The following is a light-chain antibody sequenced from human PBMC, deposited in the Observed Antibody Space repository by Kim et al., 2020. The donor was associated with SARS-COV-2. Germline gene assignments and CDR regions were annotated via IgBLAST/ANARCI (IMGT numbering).Light chain of an antibody. CDR1: QSVSSSY. CDR3: QQYGSSPRT. CDR2: GAS. V-gene: IGKV3-20*01. Sequence: SPGESPTLSCRASQSVSSSYLAWYQQKPGQAPRLLIYGASSRATGIPDRFSGSGSGTDFTLTISRLEPEDFAVYYCQQYGSSPRTFGQGTKVEIK. J-gene: IGKJ1*01.